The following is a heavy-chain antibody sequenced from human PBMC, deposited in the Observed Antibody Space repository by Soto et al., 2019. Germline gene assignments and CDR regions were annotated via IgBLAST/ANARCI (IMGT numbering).Heavy chain of an antibody. Sequence: GSLRLSCAASGFTFRSYGMHWVRQAPGKGLGWVAIISYDGSNKYYPDSVKGRFTISRDKSKNTLYLQMNSLRVEDTAVYYCAKDRLANPPYYYYYYGMDVWGQGTTVTVSS. V-gene: IGHV3-30*18. CDR2: ISYDGSNK. D-gene: IGHD6-25*01. CDR3: AKDRLANPPYYYYYYGMDV. J-gene: IGHJ6*02. CDR1: GFTFRSYG.